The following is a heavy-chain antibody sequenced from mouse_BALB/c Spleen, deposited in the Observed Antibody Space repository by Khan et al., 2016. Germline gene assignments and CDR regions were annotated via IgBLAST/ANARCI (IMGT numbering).Heavy chain of an antibody. D-gene: IGHD1-1*01. Sequence: QVQLQQSGAELVRPGSSVKISCKASGYAFSSYWMNWVKQRPGQGLEWIGQIYPGDGDTNYNGKFKGKATLTADKSSSTAYMQLRSLTSEDSAVFFRARVYYVSDFDYWGQSTTLTVSS. CDR1: GYAFSSYW. CDR3: ARVYYVSDFDY. V-gene: IGHV1-80*01. CDR2: IYPGDGDT. J-gene: IGHJ2*01.